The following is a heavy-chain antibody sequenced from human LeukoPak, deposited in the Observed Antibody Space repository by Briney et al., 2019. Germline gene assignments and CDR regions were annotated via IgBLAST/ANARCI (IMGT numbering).Heavy chain of an antibody. CDR2: IYYSGSF. V-gene: IGHV4-59*01. CDR3: AREGLLCGGDCYRDAFDI. CDR1: GGSISSYY. J-gene: IGHJ3*02. D-gene: IGHD2-21*02. Sequence: SETLSLTYTVSGGSISSYYWSWIRQPPGKGLEWIGYIYYSGSFNYNPSLKSRVTISVDTSKNQFSLKLNSVTAADTAVYYCAREGLLCGGDCYRDAFDIWGQGTMVTVSS.